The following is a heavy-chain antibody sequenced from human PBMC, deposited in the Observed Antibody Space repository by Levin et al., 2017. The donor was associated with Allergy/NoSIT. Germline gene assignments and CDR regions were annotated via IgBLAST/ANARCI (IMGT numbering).Heavy chain of an antibody. CDR2: INHDGSST. V-gene: IGHV3-74*03. CDR1: GFTVSNSW. D-gene: IGHD7-27*01. J-gene: IGHJ4*02. CDR3: TRAGPNWRIDY. Sequence: AGGSLRLSCAASGFTVSNSWMHWVRQAPGKGLLWVSLINHDGSSTTYADSVKGRFTISRDIAKNTLYLHMNSLRAEDTALYYCTRAGPNWRIDYWGQGTLVTVSS.